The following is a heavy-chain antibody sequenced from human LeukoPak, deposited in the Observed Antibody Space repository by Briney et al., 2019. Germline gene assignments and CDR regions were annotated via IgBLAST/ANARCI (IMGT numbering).Heavy chain of an antibody. Sequence: SETLSLTCAVSGGSIRSDNWWTWVRPPPGKGLEWIGEIYHSGSTNYNPSLKSRVTISVDKSKNQFSLKLSSLTAADTAVYYCANPIAAAGHFDYWGQGTLVTVSS. J-gene: IGHJ4*02. D-gene: IGHD6-13*01. CDR1: GGSIRSDNW. CDR2: IYHSGST. V-gene: IGHV4-4*02. CDR3: ANPIAAAGHFDY.